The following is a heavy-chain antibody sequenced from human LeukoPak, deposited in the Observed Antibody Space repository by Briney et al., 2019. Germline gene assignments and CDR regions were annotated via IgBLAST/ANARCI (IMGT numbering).Heavy chain of an antibody. Sequence: SETLSLTCTVSGGSISSYYWSWIRQPAGKGLEWIGRIYTSGSTNYNPSLKSRVTISVDTSKNQFSLKLSSVTAADTAVYYCARVRLYGSGEYYFDYWGQGTLVTVSS. J-gene: IGHJ4*02. D-gene: IGHD3-10*01. CDR2: IYTSGST. CDR1: GGSISSYY. V-gene: IGHV4-4*07. CDR3: ARVRLYGSGEYYFDY.